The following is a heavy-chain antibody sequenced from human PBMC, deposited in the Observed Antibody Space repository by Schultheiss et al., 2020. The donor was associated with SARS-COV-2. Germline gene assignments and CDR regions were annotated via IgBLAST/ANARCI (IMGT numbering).Heavy chain of an antibody. J-gene: IGHJ4*02. V-gene: IGHV4-39*07. CDR2: IYHSGST. D-gene: IGHD3-22*01. CDR1: GGSISSSSYY. CDR3: AKADYDSSAYDLDRAVVFNF. Sequence: SETLSLTCTVSGGSISSSSYYWGWIRQPPGKGLEWIGYIYHSGSTYYNPSLKSRVTISVDRSQNQFSLKLSSVTAADTAVYYCAKADYDSSAYDLDRAVVFNFWAQGRLVTVSS.